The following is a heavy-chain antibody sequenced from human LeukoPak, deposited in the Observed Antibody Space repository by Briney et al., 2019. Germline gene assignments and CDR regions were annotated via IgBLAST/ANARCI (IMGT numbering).Heavy chain of an antibody. D-gene: IGHD2-2*01. Sequence: PSETLSLTCTVSGGSISSSSYYWGWIRHPPGKGLEWIGSIYYSGSTYYNPSLKSRVTISVDTSKNQFSLKLSSVTAADTAVYYCARQWRYCSSTSCLHFDYWAREPWSPSPQ. CDR1: GGSISSSSYY. V-gene: IGHV4-39*01. J-gene: IGHJ4*02. CDR2: IYYSGST. CDR3: ARQWRYCSSTSCLHFDY.